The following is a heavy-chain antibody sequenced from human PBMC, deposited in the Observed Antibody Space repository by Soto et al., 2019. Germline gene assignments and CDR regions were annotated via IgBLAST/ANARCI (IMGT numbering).Heavy chain of an antibody. CDR3: AITTSTVSYWFDP. CDR1: GFSFSSYW. CDR2: IKEDGGEQ. J-gene: IGHJ5*02. Sequence: EIQLMQSGGGLVRPGGSLRLSCEASGFSFSSYWMSWVRQAPGKGPEWVANIKEDGGEQHYVDSVKGRFTISRDNTENSLFLQINNLRAEDSAIYYCAITTSTVSYWFDPWGPGTQVTVSS. V-gene: IGHV3-7*03. D-gene: IGHD4-4*01.